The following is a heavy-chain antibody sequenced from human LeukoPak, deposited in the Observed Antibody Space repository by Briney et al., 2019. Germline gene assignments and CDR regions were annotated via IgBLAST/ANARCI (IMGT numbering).Heavy chain of an antibody. CDR3: AKEGPNINWFDP. CDR1: GFTFSSYG. Sequence: PGGSLRLSCAASGFTFSSYGMHWVRQAPGKGLEWVAFMRYDGSNKYYADSVKGRFTISRDNSKNTLYLQMNSLRAEDTAVYYCAKEGPNINWFDPWGQGTLVTVSS. V-gene: IGHV3-30*02. J-gene: IGHJ5*02. D-gene: IGHD2/OR15-2a*01. CDR2: MRYDGSNK.